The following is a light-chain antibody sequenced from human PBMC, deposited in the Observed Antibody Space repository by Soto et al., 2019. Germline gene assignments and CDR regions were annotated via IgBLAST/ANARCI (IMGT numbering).Light chain of an antibody. CDR2: IAS. CDR3: QQVNSYPIT. J-gene: IGKJ5*01. Sequence: QLTQSPSSLSASVGDRVTITCRASQGIRSYLAWYQQKPGRAPKLLMYIASTLQTGVPSRFSGSGSGTEFTLTITSLQPEDFATYYCQQVNSYPITFGQGTRLEIK. CDR1: QGIRSY. V-gene: IGKV1-9*01.